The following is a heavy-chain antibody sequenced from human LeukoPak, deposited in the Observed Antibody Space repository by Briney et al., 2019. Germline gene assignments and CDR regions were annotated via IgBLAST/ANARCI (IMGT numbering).Heavy chain of an antibody. V-gene: IGHV3-9*01. Sequence: GRSLRLSCAASGFTFDDYAMHWVRQAPGKGLEWVSGISWNSGSIGYADSVKGRFTISRDNAKNSLYLQMNSLRAEDTAVYYCARDSGSYSNPVDYWGQGTLVTVSS. CDR1: GFTFDDYA. CDR3: ARDSGSYSNPVDY. CDR2: ISWNSGSI. J-gene: IGHJ4*02. D-gene: IGHD1-26*01.